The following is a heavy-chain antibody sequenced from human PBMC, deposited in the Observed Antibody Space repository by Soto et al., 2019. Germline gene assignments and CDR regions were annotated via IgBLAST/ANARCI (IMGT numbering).Heavy chain of an antibody. CDR3: ATQQLVRAGYYYGMDV. Sequence: SGESLKLSCKGSGYSFTSYWISWVRQMPGKGLEWMGRIDPSDSYTNYSPSFQGHVTISADKSISTAYLQWSSLKAADTALYYCATQQLVRAGYYYGMDVWGQGTTVTVS. CDR2: IDPSDSYT. CDR1: GYSFTSYW. V-gene: IGHV5-10-1*01. D-gene: IGHD6-13*01. J-gene: IGHJ6*02.